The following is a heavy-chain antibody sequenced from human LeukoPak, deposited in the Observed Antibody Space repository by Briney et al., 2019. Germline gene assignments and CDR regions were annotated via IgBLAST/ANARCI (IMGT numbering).Heavy chain of an antibody. CDR1: GFTFSSYS. D-gene: IGHD3-16*02. V-gene: IGHV3-48*02. CDR3: ARDDTTYYDYIWGSYRSPYFDY. J-gene: IGHJ4*02. CDR2: ISSSSSTI. Sequence: GGSLRLSCAASGFTFSSYSMNWVRQAPGKGLEWVSYISSSSSTIYYADSVKGRFTISRDNAKNSLYLKMNSLRDEDTAVYYCARDDTTYYDYIWGSYRSPYFDYWGQGTLVTVSS.